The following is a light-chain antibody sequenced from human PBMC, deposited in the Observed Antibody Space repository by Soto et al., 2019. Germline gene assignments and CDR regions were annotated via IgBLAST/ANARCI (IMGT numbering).Light chain of an antibody. Sequence: LTHPLSVSGAPGQAGTISCTGTSSDVGGYDYVSWYQQEPGKAPKLMIYDVSKRPSGVPDRFSGSKSGNTASLTISGLQAEDEADYYCCSYAGTYTYVFGTGTKV. CDR2: DVS. V-gene: IGLV2-11*01. J-gene: IGLJ1*01. CDR1: SSDVGGYDY. CDR3: CSYAGTYTYV.